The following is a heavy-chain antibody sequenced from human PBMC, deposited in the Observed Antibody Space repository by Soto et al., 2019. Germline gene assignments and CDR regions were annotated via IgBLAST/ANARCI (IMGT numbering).Heavy chain of an antibody. J-gene: IGHJ4*02. CDR1: GFSFSTSW. D-gene: IGHD1-7*01. CDR3: ATDGNYRFDN. CDR2: INPDGRTI. Sequence: GGSLGLSCASSGFSFSTSWMHWVRQAPGEGLVWVSRINPDGRTINYADSVKGRFTISRDNAKKTLYLQMNILRVEDTAVYFCATDGNYRFDNWGLGTMVTVSS. V-gene: IGHV3-74*01.